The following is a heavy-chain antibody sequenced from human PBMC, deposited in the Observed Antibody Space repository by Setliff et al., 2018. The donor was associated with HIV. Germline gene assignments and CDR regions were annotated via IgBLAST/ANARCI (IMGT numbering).Heavy chain of an antibody. J-gene: IGHJ4*02. Sequence: LSLTCAVYGGSFSDYYWSWIRQPPGKGLEWIGEINHSGSTNYNPSLKSRVTISVDTSKNQFSLKLNSVTAADTAVYYCARGVSAAPDYFDYWGQGTLVTVSS. V-gene: IGHV4-34*01. D-gene: IGHD6-25*01. CDR1: GGSFSDYY. CDR3: ARGVSAAPDYFDY. CDR2: INHSGST.